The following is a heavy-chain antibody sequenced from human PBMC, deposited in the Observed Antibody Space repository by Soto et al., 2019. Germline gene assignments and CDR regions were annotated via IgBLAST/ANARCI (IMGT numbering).Heavy chain of an antibody. CDR1: GYTFTSYG. CDR3: AREEGVSYDILPGERPSTEKRNWFDP. J-gene: IGHJ5*02. V-gene: IGHV1-18*01. CDR2: ISAYNGNT. D-gene: IGHD3-9*01. Sequence: ASVKVSCKASGYTFTSYGISWVRQAPGQGLEWMGWISAYNGNTNYAQKLQGRVTMTTDTSTSTAYMELRSLRSDDTAVYYCAREEGVSYDILPGERPSTEKRNWFDPWGNGNLVTVSS.